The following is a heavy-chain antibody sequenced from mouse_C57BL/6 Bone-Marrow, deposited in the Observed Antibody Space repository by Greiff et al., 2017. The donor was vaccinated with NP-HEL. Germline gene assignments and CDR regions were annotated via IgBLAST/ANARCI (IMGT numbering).Heavy chain of an antibody. D-gene: IGHD2-2*01. V-gene: IGHV2-2*01. J-gene: IGHJ4*01. CDR1: GFSLTSYG. Sequence: VQLQQSGPGLVQPSQSLSITCTVSGFSLTSYGVHWVRQSPGKGLEWLGVIWSGGSTDYNAAFISRLSISKDNSKSQVFFKMNSLQADDTAIYYCARGLRRMDYWGQGTSVTVSS. CDR2: IWSGGST. CDR3: ARGLRRMDY.